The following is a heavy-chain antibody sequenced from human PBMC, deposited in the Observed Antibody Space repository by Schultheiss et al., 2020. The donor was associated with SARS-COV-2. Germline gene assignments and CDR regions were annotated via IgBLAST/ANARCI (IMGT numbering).Heavy chain of an antibody. CDR3: ARHWPPVTGTFDY. CDR1: GGSISSGGYY. D-gene: IGHD6-19*01. J-gene: IGHJ4*02. Sequence: SETLSLTCTVSGGSISSGGYYWSWIRQPPGKGLEWIGSIYYSGSTYYNPSLKSRVTISVDTSKNQFSLKVSSVTAADTAVYSCARHWPPVTGTFDYWGQGTLVTVSS. CDR2: IYYSGST. V-gene: IGHV4-39*01.